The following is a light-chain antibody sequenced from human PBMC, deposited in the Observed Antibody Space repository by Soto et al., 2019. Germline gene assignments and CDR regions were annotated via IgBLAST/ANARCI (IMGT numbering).Light chain of an antibody. J-gene: IGKJ5*01. CDR3: QQRSDWPPT. Sequence: IVMTQSPVTLSVSPGERVTLSCRASETVRTNLAWFQQKPGQTPRLLIYDASKRATGIPARFSGSGSGTDFTLTISSLEPEDFAVYFCQQRSDWPPTFGQGTRLEIK. CDR2: DAS. V-gene: IGKV3-11*01. CDR1: ETVRTN.